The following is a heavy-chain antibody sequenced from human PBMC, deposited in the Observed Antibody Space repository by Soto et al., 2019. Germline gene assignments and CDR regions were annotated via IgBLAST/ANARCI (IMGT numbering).Heavy chain of an antibody. Sequence: SETLSLTCTVSGGSISSGAYYWSWTGQHPGKGLEWIGYIYDSGSTYYNPSLKSRVTIAVDTSKNQFSLKLSSVTAADTAVYFCARELSGAFDIWGRGTMVTVSS. J-gene: IGHJ3*02. V-gene: IGHV4-31*03. CDR1: GGSISSGAYY. CDR3: ARELSGAFDI. D-gene: IGHD1-1*01. CDR2: IYDSGST.